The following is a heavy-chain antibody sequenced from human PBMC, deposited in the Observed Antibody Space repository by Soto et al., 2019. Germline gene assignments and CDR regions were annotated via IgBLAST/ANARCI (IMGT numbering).Heavy chain of an antibody. J-gene: IGHJ5*02. CDR2: IYYSGST. V-gene: IGHV4-59*08. CDR3: ARAKAPLYSSSWYWFDP. CDR1: GDSICSYY. Sequence: PSETLSLTRTASGDSICSYYWSWIRQKPGKGLEWIGYIYYSGSTNYNPSLKSRVTISVDTSKNQFSLKLSSVTAADTAVYYCARAKAPLYSSSWYWFDPWGQGTLVTVSS. D-gene: IGHD6-13*01.